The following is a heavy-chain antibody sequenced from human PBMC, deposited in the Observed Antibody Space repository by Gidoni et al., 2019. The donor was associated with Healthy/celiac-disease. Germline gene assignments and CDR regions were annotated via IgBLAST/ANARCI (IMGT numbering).Heavy chain of an antibody. CDR3: ARLPYDYVWGSYRYGWFDP. V-gene: IGHV4-59*01. Sequence: QVQLQESGPGLVKPSETLSLTCTVSGGSISSYYWSWIRQPPGKGLEWIGYIYYSGSTNYNPSLKSRVTISVDTSKNQFSLKLSSVTAADTAVYYCARLPYDYVWGSYRYGWFDPWGQGTLVTVS. CDR2: IYYSGST. CDR1: GGSISSYY. J-gene: IGHJ5*02. D-gene: IGHD3-16*02.